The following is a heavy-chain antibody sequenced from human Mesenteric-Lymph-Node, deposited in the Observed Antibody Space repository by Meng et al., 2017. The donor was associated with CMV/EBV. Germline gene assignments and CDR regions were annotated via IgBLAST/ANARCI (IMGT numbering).Heavy chain of an antibody. J-gene: IGHJ5*02. V-gene: IGHV4-39*07. Sequence: SETLSLTCTVSGGSISSSSYYWGWIRQPPGKGLEWIGSIYYSGSTYYNPSLKSRVTISVDTSKNQFSLKLSSVTAADTAVYYCARGVGYSYGYGEWFDPWGQGILVTVSS. CDR3: ARGVGYSYGYGEWFDP. D-gene: IGHD5-18*01. CDR1: GGSISSSSYY. CDR2: IYYSGST.